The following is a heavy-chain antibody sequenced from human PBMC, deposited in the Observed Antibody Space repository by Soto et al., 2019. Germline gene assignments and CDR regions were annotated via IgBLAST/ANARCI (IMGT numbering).Heavy chain of an antibody. D-gene: IGHD3-10*01. CDR1: GDSITSAY. CDR3: ARRGSDNWYFDL. Sequence: QVQLHESGPGLVKPSETLSLTCTVSGDSITSAYWSWIRQTPGKRLEWIGYIYHSVSTMYNPSLKSRVTMSVDTSKIQFSLTLSSVTAADTAVYYCARRGSDNWYFDLWGRGTLVTVSS. V-gene: IGHV4-59*08. CDR2: IYHSVST. J-gene: IGHJ2*01.